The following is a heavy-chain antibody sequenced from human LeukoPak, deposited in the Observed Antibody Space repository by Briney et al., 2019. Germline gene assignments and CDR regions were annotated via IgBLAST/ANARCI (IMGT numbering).Heavy chain of an antibody. D-gene: IGHD5-12*01. CDR3: AKDQNTGYANNWFDP. V-gene: IGHV1-2*02. CDR1: GYSFTGYY. Sequence: GASVKVSCKASGYSFTGYYIHWVRQAPGQGLEWMGWINPNNGGTNFAQKFQGRVTMTRGTSISTAYMELSRLRSDDTAIYYCAKDQNTGYANNWFDPWGQGTLVTVSS. CDR2: INPNNGGT. J-gene: IGHJ5*02.